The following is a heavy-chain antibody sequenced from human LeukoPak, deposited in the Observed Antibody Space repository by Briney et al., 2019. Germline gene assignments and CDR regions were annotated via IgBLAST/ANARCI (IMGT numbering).Heavy chain of an antibody. CDR2: ITGSSSTI. J-gene: IGHJ4*02. Sequence: RGSLRLSCAASEFTFSILSMIWVRQAPGKGLEWLSYITGSSSTIYYRDSVQGRFTISRDNAKNSLYLQMNSLRDEDTAVYFCARVRGSRWPIAYFDYWGQGTLVTVSS. V-gene: IGHV3-48*02. CDR3: ARVRGSRWPIAYFDY. D-gene: IGHD6-13*01. CDR1: EFTFSILS.